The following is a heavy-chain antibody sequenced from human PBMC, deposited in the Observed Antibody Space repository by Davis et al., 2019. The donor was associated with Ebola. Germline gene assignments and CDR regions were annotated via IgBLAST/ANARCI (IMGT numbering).Heavy chain of an antibody. CDR1: GFVFRNYV. J-gene: IGHJ3*02. D-gene: IGHD2-2*01. CDR3: AKDTSNIWFDM. Sequence: GESLKISCAASGFVFRNYVMSWVRQAPGKGLEWVSTPGTSADTYYADSVKGRFTISRDNSKNTLYLQMNGLRVEDTAIYYCAKDTSNIWFDMWGQGTNVTVSS. V-gene: IGHV3-23*01. CDR2: PGTSADT.